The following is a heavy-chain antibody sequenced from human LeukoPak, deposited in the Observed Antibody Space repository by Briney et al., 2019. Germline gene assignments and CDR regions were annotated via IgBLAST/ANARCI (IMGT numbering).Heavy chain of an antibody. CDR1: GFTFSSYA. V-gene: IGHV3-74*01. J-gene: IGHJ4*02. D-gene: IGHD3-3*01. CDR2: IKGDGIST. Sequence: GGSLRLSCAASGFTFSSYAMHWVRHAPGQGLVWVSRIKGDGISTNYADSVKGRFTISRDIAKNTLYLQMNSLRAEDTGVYYCAKDHYWSIDYWGRGTLVTVSS. CDR3: AKDHYWSIDY.